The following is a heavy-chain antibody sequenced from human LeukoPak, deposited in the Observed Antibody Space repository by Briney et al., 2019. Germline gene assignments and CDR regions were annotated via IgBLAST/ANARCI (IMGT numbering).Heavy chain of an antibody. CDR2: INPDSGGT. D-gene: IGHD1-1*01. CDR1: GYTFTGYY. V-gene: IGHV1-2*02. J-gene: IGHJ4*02. CDR3: ARARAQLGLFDY. Sequence: ASVKVSCKASGYTFTGYYMHWVRQAPGQGLEWMGWINPDSGGTNYAQKFQGRVTMTRDTSISTAYMELSRLRSDDTAVYYCARARAQLGLFDYWGQGTLVTVSS.